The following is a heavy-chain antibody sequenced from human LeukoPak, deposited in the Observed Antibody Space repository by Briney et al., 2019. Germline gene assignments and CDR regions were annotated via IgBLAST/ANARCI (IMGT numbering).Heavy chain of an antibody. V-gene: IGHV4-59*04. Sequence: SETLSLTCTVSGGSISSYYWSWIRQPPGKGLEWIGYIYYSGSTFYNPSLKSRVTMSVDTSKNQFSLKLTSVTAADTAVYYCARPGGDYVSEFDPWGQGTLVTVSS. CDR1: GGSISSYY. CDR3: ARPGGDYVSEFDP. J-gene: IGHJ5*02. D-gene: IGHD4-17*01. CDR2: IYYSGST.